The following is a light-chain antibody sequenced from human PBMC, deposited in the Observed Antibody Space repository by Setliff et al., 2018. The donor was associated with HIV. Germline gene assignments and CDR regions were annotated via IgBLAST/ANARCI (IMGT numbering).Light chain of an antibody. V-gene: IGLV2-23*02. CDR2: EVN. J-gene: IGLJ1*01. CDR3: CSYADSGTYL. CDR1: SSDVGGYRL. Sequence: QSALTQPASVSGPPGQSITISCTGTSSDVGGYRLVSWYQQHPGKAPKLIISEVNKRPSGVSNRFSGSKSGTSASLTISGLQAEDEADYYCCSYADSGTYLFGTGTKGTVL.